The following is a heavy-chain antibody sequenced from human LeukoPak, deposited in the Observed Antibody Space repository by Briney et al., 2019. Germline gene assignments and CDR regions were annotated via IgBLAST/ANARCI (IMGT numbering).Heavy chain of an antibody. J-gene: IGHJ4*02. CDR1: GFTFDDYG. CDR3: ARDLNRGSYWSFDY. Sequence: GGSLRLSCAASGFTFDDYGMSWVRQAPGKGLEWVSGINWNGGSTGYADSVKGRFTISRDNAKSSLYLQMNSLRADDTAVYYCARDLNRGSYWSFDYWGQGTLVTVSS. D-gene: IGHD1-26*01. V-gene: IGHV3-20*04. CDR2: INWNGGST.